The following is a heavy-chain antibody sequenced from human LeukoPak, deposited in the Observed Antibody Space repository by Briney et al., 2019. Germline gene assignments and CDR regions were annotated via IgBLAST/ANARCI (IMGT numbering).Heavy chain of an antibody. CDR3: ARMGYCTRATCGGAFGF. J-gene: IGHJ4*02. Sequence: ASVKVSCKASGYTFTSYAMNWVRQAPGQGLEWMGWINSNTENPAYAQGFTGRFVFSLDISVSTAYLQISSLKAEDTAVYYCARMGYCTRATCGGAFGFWGQGTLVTVSS. V-gene: IGHV7-4-1*02. D-gene: IGHD2-8*01. CDR2: INSNTENP. CDR1: GYTFTSYA.